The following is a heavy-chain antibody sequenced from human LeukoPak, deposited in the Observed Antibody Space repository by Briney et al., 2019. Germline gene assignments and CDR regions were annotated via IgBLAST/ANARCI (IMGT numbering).Heavy chain of an antibody. J-gene: IGHJ6*03. Sequence: ASVKVSCKASGYTFTSYGISWVRRAPGQGLEWMGWISAYNGNTNYAQKLQGRVTMTTDTSTSTAYMELRSLRSDDTAVYYCARRGYCSSTSCYRSYYYMDVWGKGTTVTVSS. CDR3: ARRGYCSSTSCYRSYYYMDV. D-gene: IGHD2-2*01. V-gene: IGHV1-18*01. CDR1: GYTFTSYG. CDR2: ISAYNGNT.